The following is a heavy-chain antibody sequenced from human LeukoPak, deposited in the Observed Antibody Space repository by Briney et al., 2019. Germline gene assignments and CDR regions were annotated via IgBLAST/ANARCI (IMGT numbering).Heavy chain of an antibody. V-gene: IGHV1-18*01. D-gene: IGHD2-15*01. CDR2: ISGYNDDT. Sequence: ASVKVSCKASGYTFSNFVISWVRQAPGQGLEWMGWISGYNDDTHYAQKFQGRVTMTTDTSTNTAYMDLRSLRSDDTAMYYCAKDFYNSGGRWYDCFDIWGQGTMVTVSS. CDR3: AKDFYNSGGRWYDCFDI. J-gene: IGHJ3*02. CDR1: GYTFSNFV.